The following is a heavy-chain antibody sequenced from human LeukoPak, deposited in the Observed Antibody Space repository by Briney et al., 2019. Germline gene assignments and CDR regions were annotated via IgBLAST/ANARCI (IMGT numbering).Heavy chain of an antibody. D-gene: IGHD3-10*01. CDR3: ARDMIRGVVNN. Sequence: SETLSLTCTVSGGSISSGSYYWSWIRQPAGKGLEWIGRIYTSGSTNYNPSLKSRVTMSVDTSKNQFSLKLSSVTAADTAVYYCARDMIRGVVNNWGQGALVTVSS. CDR1: GGSISSGSYY. J-gene: IGHJ4*02. CDR2: IYTSGST. V-gene: IGHV4-61*02.